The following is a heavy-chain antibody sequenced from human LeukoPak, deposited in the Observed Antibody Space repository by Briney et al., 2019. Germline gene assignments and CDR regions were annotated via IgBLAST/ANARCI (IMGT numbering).Heavy chain of an antibody. CDR3: ARGLRRGRKYNWFDP. Sequence: SETLSLTCTVSGGSISSYYWSWIRQPPGKGLEWIGYIYYSGSTNHNPSLKSRVTISVDTPKNQFSLKLSSVTAADTAVYYCARGLRRGRKYNWFDPWGQGTLVTVSS. V-gene: IGHV4-59*12. D-gene: IGHD1-14*01. CDR1: GGSISSYY. CDR2: IYYSGST. J-gene: IGHJ5*02.